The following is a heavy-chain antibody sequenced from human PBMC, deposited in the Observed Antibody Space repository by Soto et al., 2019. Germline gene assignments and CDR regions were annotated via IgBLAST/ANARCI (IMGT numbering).Heavy chain of an antibody. CDR1: GGTFSPYI. D-gene: IGHD3-3*01. Sequence: QVQLVQSGAEVRKPGSSVKVSCKAPGGTFSPYIISWVRQAPGQGLEWMGRIIPIPDITNYAQKFQGRVTVTADRSTRTAYMELTSLKSEDTAVYYCARDRITTRGDAFDPWGQGTLVTVSS. CDR3: ARDRITTRGDAFDP. V-gene: IGHV1-69*08. J-gene: IGHJ3*01. CDR2: IIPIPDIT.